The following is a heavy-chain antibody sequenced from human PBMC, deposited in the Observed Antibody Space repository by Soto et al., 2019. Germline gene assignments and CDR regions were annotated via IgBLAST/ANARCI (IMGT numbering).Heavy chain of an antibody. J-gene: IGHJ4*02. Sequence: SETLSLTCTVSGGSISSYYWSWIRQPPGKGLEWIGYIYYSGSTNYNPSLKSRVTISVDTSKNQFSLKLSSVTAADTAVYYCARHQGRSFPDPLLDYWGQGTLVTVSS. CDR2: IYYSGST. CDR1: GGSISSYY. V-gene: IGHV4-59*08. D-gene: IGHD2-21*01. CDR3: ARHQGRSFPDPLLDY.